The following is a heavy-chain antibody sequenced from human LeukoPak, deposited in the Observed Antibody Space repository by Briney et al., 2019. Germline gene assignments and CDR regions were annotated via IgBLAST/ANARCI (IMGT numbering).Heavy chain of an antibody. CDR3: ARLSGWPAYYMDV. V-gene: IGHV4-59*08. CDR2: IYCSGST. Sequence: SETLSLTCTVSGGSISSYYWSWIRQPPGKGLEWIGYIYCSGSTNYNPSLKSRVTISVDTSKNQFSLKLSSVTAADTAVYYCARLSGWPAYYMDVWGKGTTVTVSS. D-gene: IGHD6-19*01. J-gene: IGHJ6*03. CDR1: GGSISSYY.